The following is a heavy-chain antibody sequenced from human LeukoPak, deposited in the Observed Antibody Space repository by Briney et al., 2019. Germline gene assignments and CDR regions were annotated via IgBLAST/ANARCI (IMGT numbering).Heavy chain of an antibody. D-gene: IGHD6-13*01. Sequence: PSETLSLTCTVSGGSISTSSYYWGWVRQPPGKGLEWIGNIFYSGSTYYSPSLKSRVTISVDTSKNQFSLKLSSVTAADTAVYYCARQDSSSWYVFDYWGQGTLVTVSS. CDR3: ARQDSSSWYVFDY. CDR1: GGSISTSSYY. V-gene: IGHV4-39*01. J-gene: IGHJ4*02. CDR2: IFYSGST.